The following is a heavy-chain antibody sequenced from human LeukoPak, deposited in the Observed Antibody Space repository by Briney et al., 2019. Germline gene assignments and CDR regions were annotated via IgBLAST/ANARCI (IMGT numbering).Heavy chain of an antibody. D-gene: IGHD2-15*01. J-gene: IGHJ4*02. CDR3: ARSYCSGLSCYLFDY. CDR2: ISYDGSNE. Sequence: PGGSLRLSCAASGFTFSSFALHWVRQTPGEGLEWVALISYDGSNEYYADSAKGRFTISRDNPKNTLNLQMNSLRAEDTAVYYCARSYCSGLSCYLFDYWGQGTLVAVSS. CDR1: GFTFSSFA. V-gene: IGHV3-30*04.